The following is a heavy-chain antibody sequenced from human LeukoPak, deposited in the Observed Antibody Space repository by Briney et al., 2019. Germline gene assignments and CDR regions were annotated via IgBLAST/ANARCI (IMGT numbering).Heavy chain of an antibody. V-gene: IGHV3-11*01. Sequence: GGSLRLSCAASGFTFSDYYMSWIRQAPGKGLEWVSYISSGGSTIYYADSVKGRFTISRDNAKNSLYLQMNSLRAEDTAVYYCARDRYEYYDILTGYPEYGMDVWGQGTTVTVSS. CDR3: ARDRYEYYDILTGYPEYGMDV. CDR2: ISSGGSTI. CDR1: GFTFSDYY. J-gene: IGHJ6*02. D-gene: IGHD3-9*01.